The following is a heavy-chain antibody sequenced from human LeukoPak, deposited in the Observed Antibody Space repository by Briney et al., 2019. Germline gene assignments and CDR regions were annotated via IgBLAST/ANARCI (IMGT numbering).Heavy chain of an antibody. D-gene: IGHD3-16*01. CDR2: ISSSSSYI. Sequence: GGSLRLSCAASGFTFSSYSMNWVRQAPGKGLEWVSSISSSSSYIYYAGSVKGRFTISRDNSKNTLYLQMNSLRAEDTAVYYCARDRWGFDYWGQGTLVTVSS. CDR3: ARDRWGFDY. J-gene: IGHJ4*02. V-gene: IGHV3-21*04. CDR1: GFTFSSYS.